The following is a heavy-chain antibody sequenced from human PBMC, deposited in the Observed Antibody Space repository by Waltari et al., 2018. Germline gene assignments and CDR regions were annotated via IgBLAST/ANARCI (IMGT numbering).Heavy chain of an antibody. CDR2: VEPEDGET. J-gene: IGHJ3*02. CDR3: ATGMGVVVPAANNAFDI. V-gene: IGHV1-24*01. CDR1: GYTLTELS. D-gene: IGHD2-2*01. Sequence: QVQLVQSGAEVKKPGASVKVSCKVSGYTLTELSMHWVRQAPGKGLEWMGGVEPEDGETIYAQKFQGSVTMTEDTSTDTAYMELSSLRSEDTAVYYCATGMGVVVPAANNAFDIWGQGTMVTVSS.